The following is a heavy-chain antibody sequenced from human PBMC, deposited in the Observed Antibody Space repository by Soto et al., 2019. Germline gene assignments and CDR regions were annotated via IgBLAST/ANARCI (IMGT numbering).Heavy chain of an antibody. CDR2: IHYGGNA. CDR1: GGSINTYNLF. Sequence: PSETLSLTCTVSGGSINTYNLFWAWVRQPPGKGLEWIASIHYGGNAYYSPSLTTRATISRDTSKNRVSLELTSVTAADTAVYYCARHWALGPPPDYWGQGTLVTVSS. J-gene: IGHJ4*02. D-gene: IGHD3-16*01. V-gene: IGHV4-39*01. CDR3: ARHWALGPPPDY.